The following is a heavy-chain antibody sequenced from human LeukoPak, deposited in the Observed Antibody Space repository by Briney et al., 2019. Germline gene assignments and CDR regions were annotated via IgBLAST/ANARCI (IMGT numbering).Heavy chain of an antibody. J-gene: IGHJ5*02. D-gene: IGHD1-1*01. CDR3: ARSTDLHWFDP. Sequence: GSSVKVSCKASGGTFNTYAITWVRQAPGQGLEWMGRIIPIFGKTNYAQKFEGRVTQTTDESTSTAYMELSSLRSEDTAVYYCARSTDLHWFDPWGQGTLVTVSS. CDR1: GGTFNTYA. CDR2: IIPIFGKT. V-gene: IGHV1-69*05.